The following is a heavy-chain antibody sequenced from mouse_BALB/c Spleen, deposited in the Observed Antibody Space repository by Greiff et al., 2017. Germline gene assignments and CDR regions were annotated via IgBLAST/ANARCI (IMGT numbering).Heavy chain of an antibody. D-gene: IGHD2-2*01. V-gene: IGHV1-62-2*01. CDR3: ARHEDDYGYDDGGDYYAMDY. CDR1: GFTFTEYI. Sequence: QVQLKESGAELVKPGASVKLSCKASGFTFTEYIIHWVKQRPGQGLEWIGCFYPGSGSIKYNEKFKDKATLTADKSSSTVYMELSRLTSEDSAVYFCARHEDDYGYDDGGDYYAMDYWGQGTSVTVSS. J-gene: IGHJ4*01. CDR2: FYPGSGSI.